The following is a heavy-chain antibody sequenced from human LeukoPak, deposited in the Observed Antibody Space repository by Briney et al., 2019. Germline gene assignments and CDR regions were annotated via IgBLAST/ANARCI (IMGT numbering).Heavy chain of an antibody. CDR3: ARVYSSGWYFDP. CDR1: GGSISSYY. D-gene: IGHD6-19*01. Sequence: SETLSLTCTVSGGSISSYYWSWIRRPPGKGLEWIAYIYYSGSTNYNPSLKSRVTISVDTSKNQFSLRLSSVTAADTAVYYCARVYSSGWYFDPWGQGTLVTVSS. CDR2: IYYSGST. J-gene: IGHJ5*02. V-gene: IGHV4-59*01.